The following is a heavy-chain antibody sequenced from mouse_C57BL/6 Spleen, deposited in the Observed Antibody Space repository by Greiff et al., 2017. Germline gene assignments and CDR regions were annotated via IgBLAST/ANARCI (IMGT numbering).Heavy chain of an antibody. CDR2: ISCGSSTI. Sequence: EVMLVESGGGLVKPGGSLKLSCAASGFTFSDYGMHWVRQAPEKGLEWVAYISCGSSTIYYADTVKGRFTISRDNAKNTLFLQMTSLRSEDTAMYYCARVGNLYFDYWGQGTTLTVSS. CDR1: GFTFSDYG. J-gene: IGHJ2*01. V-gene: IGHV5-17*01. CDR3: ARVGNLYFDY.